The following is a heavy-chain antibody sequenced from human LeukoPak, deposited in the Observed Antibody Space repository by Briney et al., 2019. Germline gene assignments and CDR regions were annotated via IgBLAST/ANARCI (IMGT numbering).Heavy chain of an antibody. Sequence: PGGSLRLSCAASGFTFSSYAMSWVRQAPGKGLEWVSAISGSGGSTYYADSVKGRFTISRDNSKNTLYLQTNSLRAEDTAVYYCAKVTGGSWYSDYFDYWGQGTLVTVSS. CDR1: GFTFSSYA. CDR3: AKVTGGSWYSDYFDY. CDR2: ISGSGGST. D-gene: IGHD6-13*01. V-gene: IGHV3-23*01. J-gene: IGHJ4*02.